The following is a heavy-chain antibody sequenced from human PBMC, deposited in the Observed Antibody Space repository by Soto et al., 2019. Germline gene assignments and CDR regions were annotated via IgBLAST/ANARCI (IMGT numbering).Heavy chain of an antibody. CDR1: GFTFSSYW. J-gene: IGHJ6*02. V-gene: IGHV3-74*01. D-gene: IGHD6-19*01. CDR3: ARGGYSSGWYGYYYGMDV. Sequence: GGSLRLSCAASGFTFSSYWMHWVRQAPGKGLVWVSRINSDGSSTSYADSVKGRFTISRDNAKNTLYLQMNSLRAEDTAVYYCARGGYSSGWYGYYYGMDVWGQGTTVTVSS. CDR2: INSDGSST.